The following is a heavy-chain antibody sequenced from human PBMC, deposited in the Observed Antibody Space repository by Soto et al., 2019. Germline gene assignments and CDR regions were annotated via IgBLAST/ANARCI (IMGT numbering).Heavy chain of an antibody. CDR3: ARDVQLWPDYYYYGMDV. Sequence: QVQLVESGGGVVQPGRSLRLSCAASGFTFSSYAMHWVRQAPGKGLEWVAVISYDGSNKYYADSVKGRFTISRDNSKNTLYLQMNSLRAEDTAVYYCARDVQLWPDYYYYGMDVWGQGTTVTVSS. J-gene: IGHJ6*02. CDR2: ISYDGSNK. V-gene: IGHV3-30-3*01. D-gene: IGHD5-18*01. CDR1: GFTFSSYA.